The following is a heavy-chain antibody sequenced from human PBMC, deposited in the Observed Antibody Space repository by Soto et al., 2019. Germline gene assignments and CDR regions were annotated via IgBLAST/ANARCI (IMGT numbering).Heavy chain of an antibody. CDR1: GFSLSNAGSG. J-gene: IGHJ5*02. V-gene: IGHV2-26*01. CDR2: IHSDGAK. D-gene: IGHD2-2*01. Sequence: ESGHTLVNPTETLTLTCTVSGFSLSNAGSGVSWNRQPPGKALEWLAHIHSDGAKTYSSSLQSRLTISRDYSRRQVVLTLTKLDPMDTATYYCARSISLPASADNWFDPWCQGTPVTVSS. CDR3: ARSISLPASADNWFDP.